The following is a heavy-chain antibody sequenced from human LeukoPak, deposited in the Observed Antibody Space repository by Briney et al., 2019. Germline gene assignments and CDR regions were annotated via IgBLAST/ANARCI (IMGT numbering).Heavy chain of an antibody. CDR2: IYYSGST. CDR3: ARHPRGRNPFDY. CDR1: GGSISSYY. J-gene: IGHJ4*02. V-gene: IGHV4-59*08. Sequence: SETLSLTCTVSGGSISSYYWSWIRQPPGKGLEWIGYIYYSGSTNYNPSLKSRVTISADTSKNQFSLKLSSVTAADTAVYYCARHPRGRNPFDYWGQGTLVTVSS.